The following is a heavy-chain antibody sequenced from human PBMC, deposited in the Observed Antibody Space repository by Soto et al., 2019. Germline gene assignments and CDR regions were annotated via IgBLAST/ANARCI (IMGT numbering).Heavy chain of an antibody. V-gene: IGHV1-2*04. J-gene: IGHJ6*02. CDR1: GYTFTGYH. CDR3: AREVGNSFSGYYYAMDV. Sequence: ASVKVSCKASGYTFTGYHMHWVRQAPGQGLEWMGWINPNSGGTNYAQKFQGWVTMTRDTSISTAYMELSRLRSDDTAVYYCAREVGNSFSGYYYAMDVWGQGTKVTVSS. CDR2: INPNSGGT. D-gene: IGHD1-26*01.